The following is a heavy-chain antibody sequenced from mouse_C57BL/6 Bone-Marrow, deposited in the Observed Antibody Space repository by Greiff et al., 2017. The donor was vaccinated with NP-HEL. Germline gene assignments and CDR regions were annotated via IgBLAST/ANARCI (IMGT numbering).Heavy chain of an antibody. CDR1: GYTFTSYW. V-gene: IGHV1-55*01. J-gene: IGHJ4*01. CDR2: IYPRSGNT. D-gene: IGHD2-2*01. Sequence: QVQLQQPGAELVMPGASVKLSCKASGYTFTSYWMHWVKQRPGQGLEWIGEIYPRSGNTYYNEKFKGKATLTADKSSSTAYMELRSLTSEDSAVYFCARRLPAMDYWGQGTSVTVSS. CDR3: ARRLPAMDY.